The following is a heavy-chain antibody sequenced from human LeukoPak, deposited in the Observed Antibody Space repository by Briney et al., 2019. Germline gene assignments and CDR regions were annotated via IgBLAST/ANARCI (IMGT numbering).Heavy chain of an antibody. J-gene: IGHJ5*02. CDR2: ISAYNGNT. Sequence: ASVKVSCKASGYTFTSYGISWVRRAPGQGLEWMGWISAYNGNTNYAQKLQGRVTMTTDTSTSTAYMELRSLRSDDTAVYYCARDITIFGVVISWFDPWGQGTLVTVSS. D-gene: IGHD3-3*01. CDR1: GYTFTSYG. CDR3: ARDITIFGVVISWFDP. V-gene: IGHV1-18*01.